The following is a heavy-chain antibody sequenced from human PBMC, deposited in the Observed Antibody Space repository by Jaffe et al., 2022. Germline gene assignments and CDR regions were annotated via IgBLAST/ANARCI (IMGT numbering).Heavy chain of an antibody. J-gene: IGHJ6*03. CDR3: ARHESSITIFGVVISDYYYMDV. V-gene: IGHV4-39*01. CDR1: GGSISSSSYY. Sequence: QLQLQESGPGLVKPSETLSLTCTVSGGSISSSSYYWGWIRQPPGKGLEWIGSIYYSGSTYYNPSLKSRVTISVDTSKNQFSLKLSSVTAADTAVYYCARHESSITIFGVVISDYYYMDVWGKGTTVTVSS. D-gene: IGHD3-3*01. CDR2: IYYSGST.